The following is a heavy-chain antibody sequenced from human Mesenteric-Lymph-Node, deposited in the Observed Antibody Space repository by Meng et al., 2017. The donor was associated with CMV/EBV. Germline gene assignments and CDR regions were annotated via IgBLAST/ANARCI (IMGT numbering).Heavy chain of an antibody. Sequence: GGSLRLSCAASGFTFSSHWMSWVRQAPGKGLEWVANMKEDGREKNYVDSVTGRFTISTDNAKNSLYLQMNSLRADDTAVDYCARSRSRAAPPLYGMDVWGQGTTVTVSS. CDR1: GFTFSSHW. J-gene: IGHJ6*02. D-gene: IGHD2-15*01. CDR2: MKEDGREK. CDR3: ARSRSRAAPPLYGMDV. V-gene: IGHV3-7*01.